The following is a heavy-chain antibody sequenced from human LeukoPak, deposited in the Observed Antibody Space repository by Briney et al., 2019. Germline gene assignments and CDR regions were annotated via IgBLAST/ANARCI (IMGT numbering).Heavy chain of an antibody. CDR3: AKRFTGTTVISGDYFDY. D-gene: IGHD4-17*01. CDR1: GFTFSSFA. J-gene: IGHJ4*02. V-gene: IGHV3-23*01. Sequence: PGGSLRLSCAASGFTFSSFAMSWVRQAPGKGLEWIPVISASGGSTYYADSVKGRFTISRDNSKNTLYLQMNSLRAEDTAVYYCAKRFTGTTVISGDYFDYWGQGTLVTVSS. CDR2: ISASGGST.